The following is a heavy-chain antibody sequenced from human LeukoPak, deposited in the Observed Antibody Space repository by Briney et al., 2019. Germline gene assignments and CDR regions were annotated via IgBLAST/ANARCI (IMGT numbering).Heavy chain of an antibody. D-gene: IGHD6-13*01. CDR3: ARGLAAAGTFVFDP. V-gene: IGHV4-59*01. J-gene: IGHJ5*02. Sequence: SETLSLTCTVSGGSISSYYWSWIRQPPGKGLEWIGYIYYSGSTNYNPSLKSRVTISVDTSKNQFSLKLSSVTAADTAVYYCARGLAAAGTFVFDPWGQGTLVTVSS. CDR2: IYYSGST. CDR1: GGSISSYY.